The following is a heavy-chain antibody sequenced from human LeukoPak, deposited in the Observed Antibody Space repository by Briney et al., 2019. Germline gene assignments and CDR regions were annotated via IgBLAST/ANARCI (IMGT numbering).Heavy chain of an antibody. CDR1: GFTFSSYA. CDR2: ISYDGSNK. Sequence: PGRSLRLSCAASGFTFSSYAMYWVRQAPGKGLEWVAVISYDGSNKYYADSVKGRFTISRDNSKNTLYLQMNSLRAEDTAVYYCARDTRTTVVTPHDYWGQGTLVTVSS. CDR3: ARDTRTTVVTPHDY. J-gene: IGHJ4*02. V-gene: IGHV3-30-3*01. D-gene: IGHD4-23*01.